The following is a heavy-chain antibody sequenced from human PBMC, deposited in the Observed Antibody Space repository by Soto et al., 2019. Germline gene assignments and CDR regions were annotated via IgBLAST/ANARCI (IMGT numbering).Heavy chain of an antibody. V-gene: IGHV4-31*03. D-gene: IGHD2-15*01. CDR2: IYYSGST. J-gene: IGHJ4*02. Sequence: SETLSLTCTVSGGSISSGGYYWSWIRQHPGKGLEWIGYIYYSGSTYYNPSLKSRVTISVDTSKNQFSLKLSSVTAADTAVYYCARGGGPYCSGGSCSRYFDYWGQGTLVTVSS. CDR1: GGSISSGGYY. CDR3: ARGGGPYCSGGSCSRYFDY.